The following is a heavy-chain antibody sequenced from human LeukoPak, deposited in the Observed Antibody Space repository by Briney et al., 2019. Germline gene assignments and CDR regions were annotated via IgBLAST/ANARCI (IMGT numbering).Heavy chain of an antibody. J-gene: IGHJ3*02. CDR1: RFTFGDYA. Sequence: GRSLRLPCTASRFTFGDYAMSWFRQAPGKGLEWVSIIYSGGSTFYADSVKGRFTISRDNSKNTLHLQMNSLRAEDTAVYYCARSNDAFDIWGQGTMVTVSS. CDR3: ARSNDAFDI. CDR2: IYSGGST. D-gene: IGHD5/OR15-5a*01. V-gene: IGHV3-53*01.